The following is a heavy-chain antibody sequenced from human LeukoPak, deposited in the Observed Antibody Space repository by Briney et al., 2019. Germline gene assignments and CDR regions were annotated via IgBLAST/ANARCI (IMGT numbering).Heavy chain of an antibody. Sequence: GGSLRLSCAASGFTFSIYSMNWVRQAPGKGLEWVSSISSSSSYIYYADSVKGRFTISRDNAKNSLYLQMNGLRAEDTALYYCARVVGIAAAGTPHWGQGTLVTVSS. V-gene: IGHV3-21*01. CDR3: ARVVGIAAAGTPH. D-gene: IGHD6-13*01. CDR2: ISSSSSYI. J-gene: IGHJ4*02. CDR1: GFTFSIYS.